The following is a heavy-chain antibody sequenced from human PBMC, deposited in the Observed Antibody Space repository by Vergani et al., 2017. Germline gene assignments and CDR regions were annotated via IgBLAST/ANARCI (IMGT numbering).Heavy chain of an antibody. J-gene: IGHJ2*01. CDR3: NTEGSTWHYWYFDL. Sequence: EVQLVESGGGLVKPGGSLRLSCAVSGFNFSNAWMSWVRQAPGKGLEWVGRIKRKSDGGTTDYAAPVKGRFTISRDDSKNTLYLQMNSLKTEDTAVYYCNTEGSTWHYWYFDLWGRGTLVTVSS. CDR1: GFNFSNAW. V-gene: IGHV3-15*01. D-gene: IGHD6-13*01. CDR2: IKRKSDGGTT.